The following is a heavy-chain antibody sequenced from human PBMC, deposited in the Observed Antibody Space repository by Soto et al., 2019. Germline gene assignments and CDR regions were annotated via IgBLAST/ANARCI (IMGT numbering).Heavy chain of an antibody. CDR2: VSPPFRTS. Sequence: QVQLVQSGAEVKKPGSSVKVSCKTSGVSFNNNGIGWVRQAPGHGLEWMGGVSPPFRTSNYARKFQGRISITADASKGTVNMLLSSLTSEDTAQYYCARVLYYGSGSYSPYGMDVWGQGTTVTVSS. CDR1: GVSFNNNG. CDR3: ARVLYYGSGSYSPYGMDV. J-gene: IGHJ6*02. V-gene: IGHV1-69*01. D-gene: IGHD3-10*01.